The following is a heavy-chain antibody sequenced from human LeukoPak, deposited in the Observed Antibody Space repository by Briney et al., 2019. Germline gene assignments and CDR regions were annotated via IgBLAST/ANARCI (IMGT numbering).Heavy chain of an antibody. CDR1: GGSFSGYY. Sequence: SETLSPTCAVYGGSFSGYYWSWIRQPPGKGLEWIGEINHSGSTNYNPSLKSRVTISVDTSKNQFSPKLSSVTAADTAVYYCARGGESSNFDYWGQGTLVTVSS. CDR2: INHSGST. D-gene: IGHD3-16*01. J-gene: IGHJ4*02. V-gene: IGHV4-34*01. CDR3: ARGGESSNFDY.